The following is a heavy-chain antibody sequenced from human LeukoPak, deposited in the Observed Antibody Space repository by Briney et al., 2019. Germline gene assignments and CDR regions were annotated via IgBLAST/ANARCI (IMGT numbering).Heavy chain of an antibody. CDR1: GFTFSSYS. D-gene: IGHD3-3*01. CDR2: ISSSSSYI. CDR3: AREGARYYDFWSGYYFDY. V-gene: IGHV3-21*01. Sequence: GGSLRLSCAASGFTFSSYSMNWVRQAPGKGLEWVSSISSSSSYIYYADSAKGRFTISRDNSKNTLYLQMNSLRAEDTAVYYCAREGARYYDFWSGYYFDYWGQGTLVTVSS. J-gene: IGHJ4*02.